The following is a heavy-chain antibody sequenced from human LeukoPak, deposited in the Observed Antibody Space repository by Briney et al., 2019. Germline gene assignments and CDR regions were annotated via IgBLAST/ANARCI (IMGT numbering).Heavy chain of an antibody. D-gene: IGHD6-13*01. CDR3: IRQLVRGNWFDP. CDR2: INPDGGNT. J-gene: IGHJ5*02. Sequence: ASVKVSCKASGYTFTNSYIHWVRQALGQVLEWMGLINPDGGNTNYAQNFQGRVTLTRDTSTSTVYMELSRLRSDDTAVYYCIRQLVRGNWFDPWGQGTLVTVSS. CDR1: GYTFTNSY. V-gene: IGHV1-46*01.